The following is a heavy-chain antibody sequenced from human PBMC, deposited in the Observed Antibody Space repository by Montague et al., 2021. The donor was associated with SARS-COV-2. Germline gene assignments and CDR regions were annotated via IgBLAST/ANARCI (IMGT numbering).Heavy chain of an antibody. CDR2: IYSGGST. CDR1: GFTVSSNY. D-gene: IGHD1-26*01. J-gene: IGHJ5*02. V-gene: IGHV3-66*01. Sequence: SLRLSCAASGFTVSSNYMSWVRQAPGKGLEWVSVIYSGGSTYYADSVKGRFTISRDNSKNTLYLQMNSLRAEDTAVYYCACDKAGPTGGGWFDPWGQGTLVTVSS. CDR3: ACDKAGPTGGGWFDP.